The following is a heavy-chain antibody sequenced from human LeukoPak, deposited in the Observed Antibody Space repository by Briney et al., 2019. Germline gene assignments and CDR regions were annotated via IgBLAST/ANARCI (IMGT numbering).Heavy chain of an antibody. J-gene: IGHJ3*02. D-gene: IGHD1-26*01. V-gene: IGHV4-4*07. CDR3: ARAIVGEPRGAFDI. CDR2: IYSSGST. Sequence: SETLSLTCTVSGGSISGYYWSWIRQPAGKGLEWIGRIYSSGSTNDNPSLRSRVTMSVDTSKIQFSLRLSSVTAADTAVYYCARAIVGEPRGAFDIWGKGTMVTVSS. CDR1: GGSISGYY.